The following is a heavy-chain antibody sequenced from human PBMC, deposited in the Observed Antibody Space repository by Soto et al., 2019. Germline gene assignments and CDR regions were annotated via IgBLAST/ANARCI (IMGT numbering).Heavy chain of an antibody. CDR3: ARQGIAATKNYYYYYGMDV. J-gene: IGHJ6*02. D-gene: IGHD6-13*01. Sequence: GASVKVSCKASGYTFTGYYMHWVRQASGQGLEWMGWINPNSGGTNYARKFQGWVTMTRDTSISTAYMELSRLRSDDTAVYYCARQGIAATKNYYYYYGMDVWGQGTTVTVSS. CDR2: INPNSGGT. V-gene: IGHV1-2*04. CDR1: GYTFTGYY.